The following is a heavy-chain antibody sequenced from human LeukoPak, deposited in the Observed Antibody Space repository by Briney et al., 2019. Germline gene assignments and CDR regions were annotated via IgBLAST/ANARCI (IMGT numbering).Heavy chain of an antibody. V-gene: IGHV4-34*01. Sequence: SETLSLTCAVYGGSFSGYYWSWIRQPPGKGLEWIGEINHSGSTNYNPSLKSRVTISVDTSKNQLSLKLSSVTAADTAVHYCARKRGGVYSSSSVDYWGQGTLVTVSS. CDR1: GGSFSGYY. J-gene: IGHJ4*02. D-gene: IGHD6-6*01. CDR2: INHSGST. CDR3: ARKRGGVYSSSSVDY.